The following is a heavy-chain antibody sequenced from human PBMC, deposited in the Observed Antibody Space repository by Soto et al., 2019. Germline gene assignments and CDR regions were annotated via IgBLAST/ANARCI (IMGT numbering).Heavy chain of an antibody. V-gene: IGHV5-10-1*01. CDR2: IDPGDTYA. J-gene: IGHJ5*02. D-gene: IGHD2-2*01. CDR1: EYTFTTFW. Sequence: GESLKSSCTGFEYTFTTFWISWVRQMPGKGLEWMGRIDPGDTYATYSPAFQGHVTISADKAASTAYLQWSSLKASDTAMYYCARIYCTTTTCDSWFDPWGQGTLVTVSS. CDR3: ARIYCTTTTCDSWFDP.